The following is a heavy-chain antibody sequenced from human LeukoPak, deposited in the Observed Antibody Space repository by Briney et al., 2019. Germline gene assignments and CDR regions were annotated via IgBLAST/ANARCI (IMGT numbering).Heavy chain of an antibody. CDR2: IWYDGSNK. CDR1: GFTFSSFG. D-gene: IGHD2-2*01. J-gene: IGHJ4*02. Sequence: GGSLRLSCATSGFTFSSFGMHWVRQAPGKGLEWVAVIWYDGSNKYYADSVKGRFTISRDNSKNTLYLQMNSLRAEGTAVYYCARGLGYCSSTSCYYFDYWGQGTLVTVSS. V-gene: IGHV3-33*01. CDR3: ARGLGYCSSTSCYYFDY.